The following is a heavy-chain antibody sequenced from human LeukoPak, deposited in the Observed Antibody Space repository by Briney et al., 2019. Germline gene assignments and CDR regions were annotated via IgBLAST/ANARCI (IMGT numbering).Heavy chain of an antibody. D-gene: IGHD2-15*01. V-gene: IGHV3-30*19. J-gene: IGHJ6*02. CDR2: ISYDGSKK. Sequence: GGSLRLSCAASGFTFSNYGFHWVRQAPGKGLEWVAVISYDGSKKYFADSVKGRFTISRDNSRNTLSLQMNSLRPEDTAVYYCARDLIPYSAYYYGMDVWGQGTTVTVSS. CDR1: GFTFSNYG. CDR3: ARDLIPYSAYYYGMDV.